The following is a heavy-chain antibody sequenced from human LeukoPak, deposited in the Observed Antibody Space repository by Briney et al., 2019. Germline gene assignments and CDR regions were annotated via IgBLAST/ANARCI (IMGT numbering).Heavy chain of an antibody. J-gene: IGHJ6*02. CDR1: GFTFSDSR. Sequence: PGGSLRLSCAASGFTFSDSRMSWVRQAPGKGPEWVANIKQDGSEEHYVDSVKGRFTVSRDNARNSLFLQMNSLRVEDTAVYYCATYKRWVAGDVWGQGTTVSVSS. V-gene: IGHV3-7*01. CDR2: IKQDGSEE. D-gene: IGHD1-14*01. CDR3: ATYKRWVAGDV.